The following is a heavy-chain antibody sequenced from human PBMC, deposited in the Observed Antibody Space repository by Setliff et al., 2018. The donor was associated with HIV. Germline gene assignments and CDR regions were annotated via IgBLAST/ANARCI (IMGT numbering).Heavy chain of an antibody. D-gene: IGHD5-18*01. CDR2: INPSGGST. CDR3: ATSPGTYSYSTASYFDY. Sequence: ASVKVSCKASGYTFTSYYMNWVRQAPGQGLEWMGIINPSGGSTTYAQKFQGRVTMTRDTSTSTVYLELSSLKASDTAMYYCATSPGTYSYSTASYFDYWGQGSLVTVSS. J-gene: IGHJ4*02. CDR1: GYTFTSYY. V-gene: IGHV1-46*01.